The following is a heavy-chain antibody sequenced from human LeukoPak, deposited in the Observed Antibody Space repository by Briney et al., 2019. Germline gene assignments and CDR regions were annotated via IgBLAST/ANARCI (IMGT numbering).Heavy chain of an antibody. CDR3: ARKEDVCCYFDY. CDR2: IYHSGNT. Sequence: SHTLSLTCAVSGYSITSSSRWGWIRQPPGKGLEWICYIYHSGNTYYNPSLQSRVTMSVDTSKMQFSLKLSSVTAVDAAVYYCARKEDVCCYFDYWGQGTLVTVSS. CDR1: GYSITSSSR. J-gene: IGHJ4*02. D-gene: IGHD3-10*02. V-gene: IGHV4-28*01.